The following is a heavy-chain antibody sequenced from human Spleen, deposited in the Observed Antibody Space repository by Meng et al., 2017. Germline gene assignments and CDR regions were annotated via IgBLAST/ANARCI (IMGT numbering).Heavy chain of an antibody. D-gene: IGHD1-1*01. Sequence: GESLKVSCKGSGYRFTSYWIGWVRQMPGKGLEWMGIIFPGDSDTTYSPSFQGQVTISADKSSSTAYLQWSNLKASDTAMYYCARQMTRNDDGDYSFDYWGQGTLVTVSS. CDR1: GYRFTSYW. J-gene: IGHJ4*02. CDR2: IFPGDSDT. CDR3: ARQMTRNDDGDYSFDY. V-gene: IGHV5-51*01.